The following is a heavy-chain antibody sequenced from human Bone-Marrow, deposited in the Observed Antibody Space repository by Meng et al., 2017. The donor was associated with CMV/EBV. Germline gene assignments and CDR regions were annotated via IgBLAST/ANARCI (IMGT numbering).Heavy chain of an antibody. J-gene: IGHJ4*02. CDR3: AKRPSSGWYSDY. Sequence: GESLKISCAASGFTFSSYAMSWVRQAPGKGLEWVSVIYSGGSSTYYADSVKGRFTISRDNSKNTLYLQMNSLRAEDTAVYYCAKRPSSGWYSDYWGQGTLVTVSS. V-gene: IGHV3-23*03. D-gene: IGHD6-19*01. CDR2: IYSGGSST. CDR1: GFTFSSYA.